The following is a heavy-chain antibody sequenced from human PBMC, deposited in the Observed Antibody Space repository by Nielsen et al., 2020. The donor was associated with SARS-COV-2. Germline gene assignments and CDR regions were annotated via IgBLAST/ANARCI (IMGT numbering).Heavy chain of an antibody. Sequence: GESLKISCAASGFTFSNFCMHWVRQAPGKGLELVALISYDGSQNYYADSVKGRFTISRDNSKSTLYLQMNSLRAQDTAVYYCAKGYSSGDNWGQGTLVAVSS. J-gene: IGHJ4*02. CDR3: AKGYSSGDN. CDR1: GFTFSNFC. CDR2: ISYDGSQN. D-gene: IGHD6-19*01. V-gene: IGHV3-30*18.